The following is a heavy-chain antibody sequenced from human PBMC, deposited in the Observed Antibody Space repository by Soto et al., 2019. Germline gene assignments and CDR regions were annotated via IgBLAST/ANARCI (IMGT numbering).Heavy chain of an antibody. V-gene: IGHV3-33*01. CDR2: IWYDGSNK. CDR1: GFTFSSYG. J-gene: IGHJ5*02. D-gene: IGHD3-3*01. CDR3: ARDPYYDFWSGPINWFDP. Sequence: GGSLRLSCAASGFTFSSYGMHWVRQAPGKGLEWVAVIWYDGSNKYYADSVKGRFTISRDNSKNTLYLQMNSLRAEDTAVYYCARDPYYDFWSGPINWFDPWGQGT.